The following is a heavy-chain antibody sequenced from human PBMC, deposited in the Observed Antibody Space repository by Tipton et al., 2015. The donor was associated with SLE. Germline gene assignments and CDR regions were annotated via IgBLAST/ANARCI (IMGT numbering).Heavy chain of an antibody. Sequence: PRLSCAASGFTFSSYWMSWVRQAPGKGLEWVANIKEDGSKKYYVDSVRGRFTISRDNAKNSLYLQMNSLRAEDTAVYYCAGGSSITMVRGVIDYYYYYKDVWGKGTTVTVSS. CDR3: AGGSSITMVRGVIDYYYYYKDV. V-gene: IGHV3-7*03. CDR2: IKEDGSKK. J-gene: IGHJ6*03. CDR1: GFTFSSYW. D-gene: IGHD3-10*01.